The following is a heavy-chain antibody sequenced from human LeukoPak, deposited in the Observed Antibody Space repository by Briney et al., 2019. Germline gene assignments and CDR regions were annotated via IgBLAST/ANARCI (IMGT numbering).Heavy chain of an antibody. Sequence: PGGSLRLSCAASGFTFNIYTMSWVRQAPGRGLEWVATILDSGGNTYYADSVKGRFLVSRDNSKNTLYLQMNSLRVEDTAVYYCAKENDFVYWGQGTLVTVSS. V-gene: IGHV3-23*01. CDR1: GFTFNIYT. J-gene: IGHJ4*02. CDR3: AKENDFVY. CDR2: ILDSGGNT. D-gene: IGHD3-3*01.